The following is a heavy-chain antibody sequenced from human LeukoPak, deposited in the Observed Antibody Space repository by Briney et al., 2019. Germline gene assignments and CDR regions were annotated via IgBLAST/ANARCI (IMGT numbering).Heavy chain of an antibody. CDR2: INHSGST. CDR3: ASGGYYDFWSGYYDY. CDR1: GGSSSGYY. D-gene: IGHD3-3*01. Sequence: SETLSLTCAVYGGSSSGYYWSWIRQPPGKGLEWIGEINHSGSTNYNPSLKSRVTISVDTSKNQFSLKLSSVTAADTAVYYCASGGYYDFWSGYYDYWGQGTLVTVSS. V-gene: IGHV4-34*01. J-gene: IGHJ4*02.